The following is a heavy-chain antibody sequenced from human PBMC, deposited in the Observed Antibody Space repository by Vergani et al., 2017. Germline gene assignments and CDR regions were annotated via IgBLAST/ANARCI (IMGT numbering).Heavy chain of an antibody. CDR1: GFTFSSYG. CDR3: AKVVRYGGHPYFDY. D-gene: IGHD1-26*01. J-gene: IGHJ4*02. Sequence: VQLVESGGGLVKPGGSLRLSCAASGFTFSSYGMHWVRQAPGKGLEWVADISYDGSIKYYADSVKGRFTISRDNSKNTLYLQMNSLRAEDTAVYYCAKVVRYGGHPYFDYWGQGTLVTVSS. V-gene: IGHV3-30*18. CDR2: ISYDGSIK.